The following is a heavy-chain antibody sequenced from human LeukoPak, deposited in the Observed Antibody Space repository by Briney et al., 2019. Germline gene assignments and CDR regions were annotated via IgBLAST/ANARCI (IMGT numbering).Heavy chain of an antibody. CDR2: IYYSGST. Sequence: SETLSLTCTVSGGSISSSSYYWGWIRQPPGKGLEWIGSIYYSGSTYYNPSLKSRVTISVDTSKNQFSLKLSSVTAADTAVYYCARGRGITIFGVVITRIPLDYWGQGTLVTVSS. CDR1: GGSISSSSYY. D-gene: IGHD3-3*01. CDR3: ARGRGITIFGVVITRIPLDY. J-gene: IGHJ4*02. V-gene: IGHV4-39*07.